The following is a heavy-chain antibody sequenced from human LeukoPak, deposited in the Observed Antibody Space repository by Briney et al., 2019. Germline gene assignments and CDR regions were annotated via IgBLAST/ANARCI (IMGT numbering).Heavy chain of an antibody. J-gene: IGHJ4*02. CDR1: GYTFTDYY. CDR2: INPNSGGT. Sequence: GASVKVSCKASGYTFTDYYLHWVRNAPGQGLEWMGWINPNSGGTNYAQHFQGRVTMSRDTSISTAYMELSRLRSDDTAVYYCARAPGFNSDSWGQGTLVTVSS. CDR3: ARAPGFNSDS. D-gene: IGHD1-26*01. V-gene: IGHV1-2*02.